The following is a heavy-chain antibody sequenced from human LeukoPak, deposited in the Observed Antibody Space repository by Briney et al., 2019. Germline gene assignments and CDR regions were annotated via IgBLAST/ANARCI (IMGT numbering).Heavy chain of an antibody. Sequence: SETLSLTCAVSGGSFSAYFWTWIRQPPGKGLEWIGEIYHSGITNYNPSLKSRVTMSVDTSKNQFSLKLSSVTAADTAVYYCASGYSSSWYSPSYYGMDVWGQGTTVTVSS. D-gene: IGHD6-13*01. J-gene: IGHJ6*02. CDR2: IYHSGIT. CDR1: GGSFSAYF. CDR3: ASGYSSSWYSPSYYGMDV. V-gene: IGHV4-34*01.